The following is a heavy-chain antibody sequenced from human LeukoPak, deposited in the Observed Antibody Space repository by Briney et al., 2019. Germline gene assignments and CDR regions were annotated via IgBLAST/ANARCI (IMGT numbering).Heavy chain of an antibody. D-gene: IGHD2-2*01. CDR1: GFTFSSYG. CDR3: ARGGGYYAIDY. CDR2: VYSDDTT. V-gene: IGHV3-53*01. J-gene: IGHJ4*02. Sequence: PGRSLRLSCAASGFTFSSYGMHWVRQAPGKGLEWVSVVYSDDTTYYADSVKGRFTISRDNSKNTLYLQMNNLRAEDTAVYYCARGGGYYAIDYWVQGTLVTVSS.